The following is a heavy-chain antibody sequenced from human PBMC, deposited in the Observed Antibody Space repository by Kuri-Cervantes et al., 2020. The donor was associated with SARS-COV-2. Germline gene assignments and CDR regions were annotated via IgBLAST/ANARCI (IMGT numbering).Heavy chain of an antibody. J-gene: IGHJ4*02. D-gene: IGHD6-19*01. V-gene: IGHV3-48*01. CDR3: ARDSSSGWFSY. Sequence: GGSLRLSCAASGFTFSSYSMNWVRQAPGKGLEWVSYISSSSSTIYYADSVKGRFTIPRDNAKNSLYLQMNSLRAEDTAVYYCARDSSSGWFSYWGQGTLVTVSS. CDR2: ISSSSSTI. CDR1: GFTFSSYS.